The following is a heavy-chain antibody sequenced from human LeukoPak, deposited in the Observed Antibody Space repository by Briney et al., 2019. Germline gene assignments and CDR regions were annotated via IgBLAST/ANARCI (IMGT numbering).Heavy chain of an antibody. J-gene: IGHJ5*02. CDR2: INPSGGST. D-gene: IGHD6-19*01. CDR1: GYTFTSYY. CDR3: AREIAGAVAGVNWFDP. Sequence: ASVKVSCKASGYTFTSYYMHWVRQAPGQGLEWMGIINPSGGSTSYAQKFQGRVTVTRDTSTSTVYMELSSLRSEDTAVYYCAREIAGAVAGVNWFDPWGQGTLVTVSS. V-gene: IGHV1-46*01.